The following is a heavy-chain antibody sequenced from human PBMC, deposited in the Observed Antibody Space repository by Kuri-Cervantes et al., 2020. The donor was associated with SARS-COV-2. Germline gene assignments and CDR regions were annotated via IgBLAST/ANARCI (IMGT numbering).Heavy chain of an antibody. V-gene: IGHV4-34*01. CDR1: GGSFSGFY. Sequence: GSLRLSCAVYGGSFSGFYWSWIRQPPGKGLEWIGEINHSGSANYNPSLKSRVTISVDMSKNQFSLKLSSVTAADTGVYYCARASTTIYGVLIALFSSNAFGIWGQGTMVTVSS. J-gene: IGHJ3*02. D-gene: IGHD3-3*01. CDR3: ARASTTIYGVLIALFSSNAFGI. CDR2: INHSGSA.